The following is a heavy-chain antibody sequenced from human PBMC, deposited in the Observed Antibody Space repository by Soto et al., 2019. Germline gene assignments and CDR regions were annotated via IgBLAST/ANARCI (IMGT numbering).Heavy chain of an antibody. CDR1: GGSISSSSYY. J-gene: IGHJ4*02. CDR3: ARPQGGYFDY. Sequence: ETLSLTCTVSGGSISSSSYYWGWIRQPPGKGLEWIGSIYYSGSTYYNPSLKSRVTISVDTSKNQFSLKLSSVTAADTAVYYCARPQGGYFDYWGQGTLVTVSS. V-gene: IGHV4-39*01. D-gene: IGHD3-16*01. CDR2: IYYSGST.